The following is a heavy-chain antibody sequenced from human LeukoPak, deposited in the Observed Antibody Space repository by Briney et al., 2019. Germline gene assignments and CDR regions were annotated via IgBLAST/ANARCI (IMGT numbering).Heavy chain of an antibody. Sequence: GGSLRLSCAASGFTFSSYSMNRVRQAPGKGLEWVSSISSSSSYIYYADSVKGRFTISRDNAKNSLYLQMNSLRAEDTAVYYCAREDVRFNYYGSGSYSYYYYGMDVWGQGTTVTVSS. V-gene: IGHV3-21*01. J-gene: IGHJ6*02. CDR2: ISSSSSYI. D-gene: IGHD3-10*01. CDR3: AREDVRFNYYGSGSYSYYYYGMDV. CDR1: GFTFSSYS.